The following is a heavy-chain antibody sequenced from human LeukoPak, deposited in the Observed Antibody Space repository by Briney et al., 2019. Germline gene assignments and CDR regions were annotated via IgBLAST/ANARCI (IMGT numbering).Heavy chain of an antibody. CDR3: AKDGVSPVDY. V-gene: IGHV3-23*01. CDR1: GFTFDDYA. CDR2: ISGSGGST. J-gene: IGHJ4*02. Sequence: GGSLRLSCAASGFTFDDYAMHWVRQAPGKGLEWVSAISGSGGSTYYADSVKGRFTISRDNSKNTLYLQMNSLRAEDTAVYYCAKDGVSPVDYWGQGTLVTVSS. D-gene: IGHD3-3*01.